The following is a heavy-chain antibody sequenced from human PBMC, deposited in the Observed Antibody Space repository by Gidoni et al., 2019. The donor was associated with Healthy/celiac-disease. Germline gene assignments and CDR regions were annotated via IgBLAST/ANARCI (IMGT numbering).Heavy chain of an antibody. CDR1: GFTFSTAW. D-gene: IGHD2-2*01. V-gene: IGHV3-15*01. Sequence: EVQLVESGGGLVKPGGSLRLSCAASGFTFSTAWMSWVRKAPGKGLEWVGRIKSKTDGGITDNAAPVKGRFTISRDDSKNTLYLQMNSLKTEDTAVYYCTTDPNIVVVPATPYYYYGMDVWGQGTTVTVSS. CDR2: IKSKTDGGIT. J-gene: IGHJ6*02. CDR3: TTDPNIVVVPATPYYYYGMDV.